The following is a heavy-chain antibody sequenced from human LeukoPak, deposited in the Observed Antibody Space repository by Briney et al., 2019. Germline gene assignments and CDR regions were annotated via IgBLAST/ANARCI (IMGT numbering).Heavy chain of an antibody. J-gene: IGHJ3*02. Sequence: PSETLSLTCTVSGGSIGSYYWNWIRQAPGKGLEWIGYIHYSGSTNHNPSLKSRVTISVDTSKNQFSLKLSSVTAADTAVYYCARAPSRDGYNSGLDAFDIWGQGTMVTVSS. CDR2: IHYSGST. D-gene: IGHD5-24*01. CDR1: GGSIGSYY. V-gene: IGHV4-59*01. CDR3: ARAPSRDGYNSGLDAFDI.